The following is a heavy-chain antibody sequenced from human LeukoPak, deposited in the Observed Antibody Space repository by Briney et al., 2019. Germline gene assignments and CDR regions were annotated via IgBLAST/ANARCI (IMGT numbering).Heavy chain of an antibody. D-gene: IGHD6-13*01. CDR2: ITGSGGNT. CDR1: GFTFSSYA. CDR3: AKAASSSWPSYYYGMDV. J-gene: IGHJ6*02. Sequence: GGSLRLSCAASGFTFSSYAMNWVRQAPGKGLEWVSVITGSGGNTYYADSVKGRFTISKDNSKNTVYLQMSSLRVDDTAVYYCAKAASSSWPSYYYGMDVWGQGTTVTVSS. V-gene: IGHV3-23*01.